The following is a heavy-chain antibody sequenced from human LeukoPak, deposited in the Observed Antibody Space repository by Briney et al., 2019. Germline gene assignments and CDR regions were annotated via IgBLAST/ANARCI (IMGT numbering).Heavy chain of an antibody. CDR2: ISYDGSNK. D-gene: IGHD3-16*01. CDR1: GFTFSSYG. V-gene: IGHV3-30*18. Sequence: GGSLRLSRAASGFTFSSYGMHWVRQAPGKGLEWVAVISYDGSNKYYADSVKGRFTISRDNSKNTLYLQMNSLRAEDTAVYYCAKVGGGYFDYWGQGTLVTVSS. J-gene: IGHJ4*02. CDR3: AKVGGGYFDY.